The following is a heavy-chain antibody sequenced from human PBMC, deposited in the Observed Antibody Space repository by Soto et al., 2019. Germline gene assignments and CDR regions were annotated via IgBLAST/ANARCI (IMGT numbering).Heavy chain of an antibody. V-gene: IGHV3-23*01. CDR1: GFTFSSYA. Sequence: GGSLRLSCAASGFTFSSYAMSWVRQAPGKGLEWVSAISGSGGSTYYADSVKGRFTISRDNSENTLYLQMNSLRAEDTAVYYCAKKEHIVLMVYATFEGYFQHWGQGTLVTVSS. D-gene: IGHD2-8*01. CDR3: AKKEHIVLMVYATFEGYFQH. CDR2: ISGSGGST. J-gene: IGHJ1*01.